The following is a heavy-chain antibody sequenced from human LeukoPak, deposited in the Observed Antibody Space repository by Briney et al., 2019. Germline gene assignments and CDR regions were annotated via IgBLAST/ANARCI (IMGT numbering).Heavy chain of an antibody. J-gene: IGHJ3*02. Sequence: GGSLRLSCAASGFTFSSYAMIWVRQAPGKGLEWVSAIRGSGGSTYYADSVKDRFTISRDNSKNTLYLQMNSLRAEDTAVYYCGRDPNGDFIGAFDMWGQGTVVTVSS. V-gene: IGHV3-23*01. CDR3: GRDPNGDFIGAFDM. CDR1: GFTFSSYA. CDR2: IRGSGGST. D-gene: IGHD4-17*01.